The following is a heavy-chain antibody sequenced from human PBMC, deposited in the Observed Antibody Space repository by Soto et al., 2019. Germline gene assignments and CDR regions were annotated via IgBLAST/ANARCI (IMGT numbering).Heavy chain of an antibody. CDR2: LTWNGEVL. Sequence: GGSLRLSCVASGFTFDDYAIHWVRQTPGKGLEWVSGLTWNGEVLGYADSVKGRFTISRDNAKNSLYLEMNSLRPEDTALYYSVTDSERSGYLTQLDYWGQGTLVTVSS. J-gene: IGHJ4*02. CDR3: VTDSERSGYLTQLDY. V-gene: IGHV3-9*01. CDR1: GFTFDDYA. D-gene: IGHD3-22*01.